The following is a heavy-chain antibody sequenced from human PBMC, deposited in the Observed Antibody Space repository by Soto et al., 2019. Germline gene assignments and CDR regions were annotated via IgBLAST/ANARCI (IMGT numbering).Heavy chain of an antibody. J-gene: IGHJ4*02. Sequence: PSETLSLTCAVYGGSFSGYYWSWIRQPPGKGLEWIGEINHRGSTNYNPSLKSRVTTSVDTSKNQFSLKLSSVTAADTAVYYCARGRPSIVVVVAATKYYFDYWGQGTLVTVSS. V-gene: IGHV4-34*01. CDR2: INHRGST. CDR1: GGSFSGYY. D-gene: IGHD2-15*01. CDR3: ARGRPSIVVVVAATKYYFDY.